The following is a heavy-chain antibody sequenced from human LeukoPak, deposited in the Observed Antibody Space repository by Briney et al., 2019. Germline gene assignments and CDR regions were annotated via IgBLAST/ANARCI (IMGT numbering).Heavy chain of an antibody. D-gene: IGHD3-22*01. CDR2: ISSSSSYI. J-gene: IGHJ4*02. V-gene: IGHV3-21*01. CDR3: ARDRLYYYDSSGYFDY. CDR1: GFTFSSYS. Sequence: PGGSLRLPCAASGFTFSSYSMSWVRQAPGKGLEWVSSISSSSSYIYYADSVKGRFTISRDNAKNSLYLQMNSLRAEDTAVYYCARDRLYYYDSSGYFDYWGQGTLVTVSS.